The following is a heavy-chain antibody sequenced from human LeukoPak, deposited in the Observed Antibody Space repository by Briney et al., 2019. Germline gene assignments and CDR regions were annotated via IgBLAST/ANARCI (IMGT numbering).Heavy chain of an antibody. V-gene: IGHV1-69*05. D-gene: IGHD4-17*01. CDR1: GGTFSSYA. CDR3: ARDRGTTVNTGKGGWFDH. CDR2: ISPIFGTA. Sequence: GASVKVSCKASGGTFSSYAISWVRQAPGQGLEWMGRISPIFGTANYAHKDQGRVTITTYETTSTDYMELSSLRSEDTAVYYCARDRGTTVNTGKGGWFDHWGQGTLVTVSS. J-gene: IGHJ5*02.